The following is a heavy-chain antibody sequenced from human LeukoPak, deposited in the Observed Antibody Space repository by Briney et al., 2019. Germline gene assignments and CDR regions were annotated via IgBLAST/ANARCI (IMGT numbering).Heavy chain of an antibody. CDR1: GFTFSSYS. D-gene: IGHD5-18*01. J-gene: IGHJ6*03. Sequence: PGGSLRLSCAASGFTFSSYSMNWVRQAPGKGLEWVSSISSSSSTIYYADSVKGRFTISRDNAKNSLYLQMNSLRAEDTAVYYCARDGPRGIQLWLHYYYYMDVWGKGTTVTVSS. CDR2: ISSSSSTI. CDR3: ARDGPRGIQLWLHYYYYMDV. V-gene: IGHV3-48*01.